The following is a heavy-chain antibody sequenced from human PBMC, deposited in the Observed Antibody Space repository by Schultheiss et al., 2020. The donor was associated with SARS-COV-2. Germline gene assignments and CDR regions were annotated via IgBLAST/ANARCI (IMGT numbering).Heavy chain of an antibody. V-gene: IGHV3-30*03. J-gene: IGHJ1*01. CDR2: ISNDGSNK. D-gene: IGHD2-8*01. Sequence: GGSLRLSCAASGFTFSSYSMNWVRQAPGKGLEWVAVISNDGSNKYYAGSVKGRFTISRDNSENTMYLQMNSLRAEDTAVYYCARVGRDCSHGVCYNAEYFQHWGQGTLVTVSS. CDR3: ARVGRDCSHGVCYNAEYFQH. CDR1: GFTFSSYS.